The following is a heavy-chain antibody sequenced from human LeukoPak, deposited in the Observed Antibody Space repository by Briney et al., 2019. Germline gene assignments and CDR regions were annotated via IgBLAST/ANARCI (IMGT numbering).Heavy chain of an antibody. V-gene: IGHV4-31*03. CDR3: ARDRILSSSRLFDY. Sequence: PSETLSLTCTVSGGSISSGGYYWSWIRQHPGKGLEWIGYIYYSGSTYYNPSLKSRVTISVDTSKNQFSLKLSSVTAADTAVYYCARDRILSSSRLFDYWGQGTLVTVSS. CDR1: GGSISSGGYY. D-gene: IGHD6-13*01. J-gene: IGHJ4*02. CDR2: IYYSGST.